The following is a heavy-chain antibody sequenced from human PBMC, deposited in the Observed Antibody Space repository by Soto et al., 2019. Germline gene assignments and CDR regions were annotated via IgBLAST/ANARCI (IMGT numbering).Heavy chain of an antibody. J-gene: IGHJ5*02. CDR2: INHSGST. V-gene: IGHV4-34*01. CDR1: GGSFSGYY. CDR3: ARGNQYYYGSGSYYNNWFDP. D-gene: IGHD3-10*01. Sequence: SETLSLTCAVYGGSFSGYYWSWIRQPPGKGLEWIGEINHSGSTNYNPSLKSRVTISVDTSKNQFSLKLSSVTAADTAVYYCARGNQYYYGSGSYYNNWFDPWGQGTLVT.